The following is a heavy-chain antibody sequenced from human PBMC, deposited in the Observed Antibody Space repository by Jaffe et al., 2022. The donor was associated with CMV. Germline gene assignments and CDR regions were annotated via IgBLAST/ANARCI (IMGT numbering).Heavy chain of an antibody. CDR3: AKAVHGTIQAAWFDY. V-gene: IGHV3-9*01. Sequence: EVQLVESGGGLVQPGRSLRLSCAASGFTFDDYAMHWVRQAPGKGLEWVSGISWNSGSIGYADSVKGRFTISRDNAKNSLYLQMNSLRAEDTALYYCAKAVHGTIQAAWFDYWGQGTLVTVSS. D-gene: IGHD6-25*01. J-gene: IGHJ4*02. CDR1: GFTFDDYA. CDR2: ISWNSGSI.